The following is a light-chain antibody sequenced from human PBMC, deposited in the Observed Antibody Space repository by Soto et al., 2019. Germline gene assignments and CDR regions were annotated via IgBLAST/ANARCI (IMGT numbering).Light chain of an antibody. CDR1: QSVNSTF. V-gene: IGKV3-20*01. Sequence: EVVLTQSPGTLSLSPWERATLSCRASQSVNSTFLAWYQQKPGQAPRLLIYGASRRATGIPDRFSGSGSGTDFTLTISRLEPEDFAVYYCQQYGSSPWTFGQGTKVDIK. CDR3: QQYGSSPWT. CDR2: GAS. J-gene: IGKJ1*01.